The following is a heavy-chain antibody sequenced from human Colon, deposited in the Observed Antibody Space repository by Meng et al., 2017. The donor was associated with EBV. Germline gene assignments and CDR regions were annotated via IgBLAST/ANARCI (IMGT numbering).Heavy chain of an antibody. CDR2: IYYTGST. J-gene: IGHJ4*02. CDR3: ARNYYFDY. Sequence: QGRLRVSGPGPGKPAQTLSLTCTVSGGSINSGDYYWSWIRQPPGKGLEWIGYIYYTGSTYYNPSLKSRVTISMDTSKNQFSLRLSSVTAADTAVYYCARNYYFDYWGQGTLVTVSS. V-gene: IGHV4-30-4*01. CDR1: GGSINSGDYY.